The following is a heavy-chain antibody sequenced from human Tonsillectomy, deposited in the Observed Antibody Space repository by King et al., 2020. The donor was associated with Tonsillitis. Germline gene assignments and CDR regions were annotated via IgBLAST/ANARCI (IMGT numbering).Heavy chain of an antibody. Sequence: QLQESGPGLVKPSETLSLTCTVSGGSISSYYWSWIRQPPGKGLEWIGYIYYSGSTNYNPSLKSRVTISVDTSKNQFSLKLSSVTAADTAVYYCARGRWQSPQFDYWGQGTLVTVSS. CDR1: GGSISSYY. J-gene: IGHJ4*02. V-gene: IGHV4-59*01. CDR3: ARGRWQSPQFDY. CDR2: IYYSGST. D-gene: IGHD4-23*01.